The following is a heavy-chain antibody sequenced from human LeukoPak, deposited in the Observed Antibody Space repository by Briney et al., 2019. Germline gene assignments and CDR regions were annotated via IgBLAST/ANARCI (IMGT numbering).Heavy chain of an antibody. D-gene: IGHD6-13*01. J-gene: IGHJ3*02. CDR3: AKVGPVQQQLSAFDI. CDR1: GFTLSSYA. CDR2: ISGCGGST. V-gene: IGHV3-23*01. Sequence: PGGSLRLPCAASGFTLSSYAMSWVRQAPGKGLEWVLAISGCGGSTYYAASVKGRFTISRDNSKNTLYLQMNSLRAEDTAVYYCAKVGPVQQQLSAFDIWGQGTMVTVSS.